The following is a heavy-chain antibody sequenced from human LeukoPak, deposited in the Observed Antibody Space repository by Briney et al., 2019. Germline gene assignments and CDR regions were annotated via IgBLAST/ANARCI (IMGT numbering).Heavy chain of an antibody. CDR2: INWNGGRT. CDR3: ARETTVTTFWFDP. V-gene: IGHV3-20*04. J-gene: IGHJ5*02. CDR1: GFTFDDFG. Sequence: RGSLRLSCAASGFTFDDFGMSWVRQAPGKGLEWVSGINWNGGRTGYADSVKGRFIISRDNAKNSLYLQMNSLRAEDTALYYCARETTVTTFWFDPWGQGTLVTVSS. D-gene: IGHD4-17*01.